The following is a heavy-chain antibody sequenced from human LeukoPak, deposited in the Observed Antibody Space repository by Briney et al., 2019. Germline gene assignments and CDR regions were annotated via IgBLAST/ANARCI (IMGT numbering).Heavy chain of an antibody. Sequence: SETLSLTCTVSGGSISSGSYYWSWIRQPAGKGLEWIGRIYTSGSTNYNPPLKSRVTISVDTSKNQFSLKLSSVTAADTAVYYCARYPAYYYDSSGYNNWFDPWGQGTLVTVSS. CDR1: GGSISSGSYY. J-gene: IGHJ5*02. D-gene: IGHD3-22*01. V-gene: IGHV4-61*02. CDR3: ARYPAYYYDSSGYNNWFDP. CDR2: IYTSGST.